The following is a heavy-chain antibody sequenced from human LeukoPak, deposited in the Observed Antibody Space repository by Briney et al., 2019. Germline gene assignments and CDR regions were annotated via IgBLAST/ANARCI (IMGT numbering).Heavy chain of an antibody. J-gene: IGHJ6*02. CDR1: GFTFDDYA. V-gene: IGHV3-43*02. CDR3: AKVIITAVYYYYDGMDV. D-gene: IGHD5-18*01. Sequence: GGSLRLSCAASGFTFDDYAMHWVRQAPGKGLEWVSLISGDGGSTYYADSVKGRFTISRDNSKNSLYLQMNSLRNEDSALYYCAKVIITAVYYYYDGMDVWGQGTTVTVSS. CDR2: ISGDGGST.